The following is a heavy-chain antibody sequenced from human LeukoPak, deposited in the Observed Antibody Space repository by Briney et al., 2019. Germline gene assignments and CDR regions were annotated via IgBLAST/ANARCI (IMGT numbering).Heavy chain of an antibody. CDR3: AIRGIVVGPHMDV. D-gene: IGHD2-2*01. CDR2: IYNSGST. V-gene: IGHV4-4*09. J-gene: IGHJ6*03. Sequence: SETLSLTCTVSGGSISSYYWSWIRQPPGKGLEWIGYIYNSGSTNYNPSLKSRVTISVDTSKNQFSLNLSSVTAADTAVYYCAIRGIVVGPHMDVWGKGTTVTVSS. CDR1: GGSISSYY.